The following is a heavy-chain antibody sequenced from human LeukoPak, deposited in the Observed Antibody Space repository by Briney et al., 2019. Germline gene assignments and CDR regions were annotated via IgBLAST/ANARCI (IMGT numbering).Heavy chain of an antibody. CDR3: ARDGVDTAMWGGYYYYYMDV. V-gene: IGHV1-18*03. Sequence: ASVKVSCKASGYTFTSYGLSWVRQAPGQGLEWMAWISLYNGNTHYAQRVQGRVTLTADTRTSTAYMELSSLRSEDMAVYYCARDGVDTAMWGGYYYYYMDVWGKGTTVTVSS. J-gene: IGHJ6*03. CDR1: GYTFTSYG. D-gene: IGHD5-18*01. CDR2: ISLYNGNT.